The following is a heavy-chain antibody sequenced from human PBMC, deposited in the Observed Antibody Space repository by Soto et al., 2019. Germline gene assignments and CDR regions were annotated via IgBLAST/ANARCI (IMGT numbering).Heavy chain of an antibody. D-gene: IGHD4-17*01. CDR1: GYTFTSYY. CDR3: ASSYGDYDELDY. Sequence: ASVKVSCKASGYTFTSYYMHWVRQAPGQGLEWMGIINPSVGSTSYAQKFQGRVTMTRDTSTSTFYMELSSLRSEDTAVYYCASSYGDYDELDYWGQGTLVTVSS. CDR2: INPSVGST. J-gene: IGHJ4*02. V-gene: IGHV1-46*03.